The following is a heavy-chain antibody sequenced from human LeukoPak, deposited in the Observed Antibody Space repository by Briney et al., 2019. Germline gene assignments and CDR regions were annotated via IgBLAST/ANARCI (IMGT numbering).Heavy chain of an antibody. V-gene: IGHV3-30*04. J-gene: IGHJ5*02. D-gene: IGHD2-2*01. CDR1: GFTFSSYA. CDR3: ASRDIVVVPAAMRGPNWFDP. Sequence: PGGSLRLSCAASGFTFSSYAMHWVRQAPGKGLEWVAVISYDGSNKYYADSVKGRFTISRDNSKNPLYLQMNSLRAEDTAVYYCASRDIVVVPAAMRGPNWFDPWGQGTLVTVSS. CDR2: ISYDGSNK.